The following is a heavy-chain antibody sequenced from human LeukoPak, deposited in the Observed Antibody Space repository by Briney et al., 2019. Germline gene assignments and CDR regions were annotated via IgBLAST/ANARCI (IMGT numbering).Heavy chain of an antibody. D-gene: IGHD5-18*01. J-gene: IGHJ3*02. CDR1: GGSISSYY. Sequence: SETLSLTCTVSGGSISSYYWSWIRQPPGKGLGWIGYIYYSGSTNYNPSLKSRVTISVDTSKNRFSLKLSSVTAADTAVYYCARVDTAMVRSAFDIWGQGTMVTVSS. CDR3: ARVDTAMVRSAFDI. V-gene: IGHV4-59*01. CDR2: IYYSGST.